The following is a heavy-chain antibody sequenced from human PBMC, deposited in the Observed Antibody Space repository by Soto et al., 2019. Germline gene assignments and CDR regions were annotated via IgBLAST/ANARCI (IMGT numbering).Heavy chain of an antibody. CDR3: ATSIAAAGPMPDAFDI. D-gene: IGHD6-13*01. V-gene: IGHV3-66*01. Sequence: GGSLRLSCAASGFTVSSNYMSWVRQAPGKGLEWVSVIYSGGSTYYADSVKGRFTISRDNSKNTLYLQMNSLRAEDTAVYYCATSIAAAGPMPDAFDIWGQGTMVTVSS. CDR2: IYSGGST. CDR1: GFTVSSNY. J-gene: IGHJ3*02.